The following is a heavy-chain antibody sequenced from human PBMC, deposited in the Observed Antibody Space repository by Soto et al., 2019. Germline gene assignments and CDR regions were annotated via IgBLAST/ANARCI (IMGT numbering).Heavy chain of an antibody. CDR3: ARSEVGAVYYYYGMDV. CDR1: GYTFTSYA. J-gene: IGHJ6*02. V-gene: IGHV1-3*01. CDR2: INAGNGNT. Sequence: WASVKVSCKASGYTFTSYAMHWVRQSPGQRLEWMGWINAGNGNTKYSQKFQGRVTITRDTSASTAYMELSGLRSEDTAVYYCARSEVGAVYYYYGMDVWGQGTTVTVSS.